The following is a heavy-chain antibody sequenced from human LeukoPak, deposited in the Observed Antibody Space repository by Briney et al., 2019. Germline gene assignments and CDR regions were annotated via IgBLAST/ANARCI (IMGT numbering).Heavy chain of an antibody. CDR1: GGSISGYY. Sequence: PSETLSLTCSVSGGSISGYYWSWIRQPPGKGLEWIGYIYYSGTTIYNPSLKSRLTISLDTSKNQFSLNLSSVTAADTAVYYCARDKAVTTELTRYFHHWGQGTLVTVSS. CDR3: ARDKAVTTELTRYFHH. D-gene: IGHD4-11*01. J-gene: IGHJ1*01. V-gene: IGHV4-59*12. CDR2: IYYSGTT.